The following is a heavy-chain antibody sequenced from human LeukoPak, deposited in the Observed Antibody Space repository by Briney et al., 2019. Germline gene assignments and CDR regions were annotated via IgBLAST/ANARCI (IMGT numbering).Heavy chain of an antibody. CDR1: GGSFSAYY. V-gene: IGHV4-34*01. J-gene: IGHJ4*02. CDR3: ARELTGTTTFDH. CDR2: INYSGSA. D-gene: IGHD1/OR15-1a*01. Sequence: SETLSLTCAVYGGSFSAYYWSWIRPPPGKGLEWMGEINYSGSAKYLPSLKSRVTISVDTSKNQFSLTLSSVTAADTAVYYCARELTGTTTFDHWGQGTLVTVSS.